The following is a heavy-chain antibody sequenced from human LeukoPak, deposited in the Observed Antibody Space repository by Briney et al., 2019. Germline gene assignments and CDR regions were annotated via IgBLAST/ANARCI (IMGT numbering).Heavy chain of an antibody. V-gene: IGHV3-23*01. CDR2: ISDSGTNT. CDR1: GFAFSAYA. CDR3: AKPTNSHYYYGMDV. D-gene: IGHD4-23*01. J-gene: IGHJ6*02. Sequence: GGSLRLSCAASGFAFSAYAMSWVRQAPGKGLEWVSGISDSGTNTFHADSVKGRFTISRVNSKNMLYLQMNSLRAEDSAVYYCAKPTNSHYYYGMDVWGQGTTVTVS.